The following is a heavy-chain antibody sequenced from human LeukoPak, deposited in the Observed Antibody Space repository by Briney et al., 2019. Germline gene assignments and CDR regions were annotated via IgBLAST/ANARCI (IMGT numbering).Heavy chain of an antibody. D-gene: IGHD1-7*01. CDR1: GFTFSSYG. V-gene: IGHV3-30*18. Sequence: GGSLRLSCVSSGFTFSSYGMHWVRQAPGKGLEWVAVISYDGSNKYYADSVKGRFTISRDNSKNTLYLQMNSLRAEDTAVYYCAKEGLDLDFGYWGQGTLVTVSS. CDR3: AKEGLDLDFGY. CDR2: ISYDGSNK. J-gene: IGHJ4*02.